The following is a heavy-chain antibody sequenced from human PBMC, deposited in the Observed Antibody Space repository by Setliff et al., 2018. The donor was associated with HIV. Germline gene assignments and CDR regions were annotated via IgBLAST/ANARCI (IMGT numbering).Heavy chain of an antibody. J-gene: IGHJ6*03. V-gene: IGHV1-69*10. CDR3: AKGSFDSSGWAHYYYYYMDV. CDR1: GGTFSNYA. Sequence: SVKVSCKASGGTFSNYAITWVRQAPGQGLELMGGIIPMLSIANYAQKFRGRVTLTADKSTSTAYMELSSLRSEDTAVYYCAKGSFDSSGWAHYYYYYMDVWGIGTTVTVSS. D-gene: IGHD6-19*01. CDR2: IIPMLSIA.